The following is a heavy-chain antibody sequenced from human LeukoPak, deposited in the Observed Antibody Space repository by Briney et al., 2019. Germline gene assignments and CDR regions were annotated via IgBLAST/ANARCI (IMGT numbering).Heavy chain of an antibody. CDR2: IYHSGST. Sequence: PSETLSLTCTVSGYSISSGYYWGWIRQPPGKGLEWIGSIYHSGSTYYNPSLKSRVTISVDTSKNQFSLKLSSVTAADTAVYYCARDNSGYDFYHWGQGTLVTVSS. CDR1: GYSISSGYY. V-gene: IGHV4-38-2*02. D-gene: IGHD5-12*01. CDR3: ARDNSGYDFYH. J-gene: IGHJ4*02.